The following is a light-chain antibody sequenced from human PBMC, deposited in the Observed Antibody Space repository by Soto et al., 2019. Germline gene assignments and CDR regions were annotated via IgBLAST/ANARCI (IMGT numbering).Light chain of an antibody. CDR1: QSVSSN. CDR3: QQYSNWPPIT. V-gene: IGKV3-15*01. CDR2: GAS. Sequence: TQSPATLSLSPGERATLSCRASQSVSSNLAWYQQKPGQAPRLLIYGASTRATGIPARFSGSGSGTEFTLTISSLQSEDFAVYYCQQYSNWPPITFGQGTRLEIK. J-gene: IGKJ5*01.